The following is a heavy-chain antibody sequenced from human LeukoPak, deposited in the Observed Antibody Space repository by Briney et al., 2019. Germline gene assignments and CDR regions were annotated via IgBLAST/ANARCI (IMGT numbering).Heavy chain of an antibody. CDR1: GFTFSSYD. CDR3: ARERSAAGIRWFDP. Sequence: PGGSLRLSCAASGFTFSSYDMHWVRQATGKGLEWVSAIGTAGDTYYPGSVKGRFTIFRENAKNSLYLQMNSLRAEDTAVYYCARERSAAGIRWFDPWGQGTLVTVSS. V-gene: IGHV3-13*01. D-gene: IGHD6-13*01. CDR2: IGTAGDT. J-gene: IGHJ5*02.